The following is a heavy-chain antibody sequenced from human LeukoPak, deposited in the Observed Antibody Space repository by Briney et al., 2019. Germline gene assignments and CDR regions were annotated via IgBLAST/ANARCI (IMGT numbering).Heavy chain of an antibody. Sequence: SETLSLTCTVSGGSISNYYWSWIRQPPGKGLEWIGYIYYSGSTNYNPSLKSRVTISVDTSKNQFSLKLSSVTAADTAVYYCARGHITMIVAPGAFDIWGQGTMVTVSS. J-gene: IGHJ3*02. D-gene: IGHD3-22*01. CDR1: GGSISNYY. CDR3: ARGHITMIVAPGAFDI. V-gene: IGHV4-59*01. CDR2: IYYSGST.